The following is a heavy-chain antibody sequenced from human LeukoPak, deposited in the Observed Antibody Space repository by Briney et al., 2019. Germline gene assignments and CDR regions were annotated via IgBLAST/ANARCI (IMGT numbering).Heavy chain of an antibody. J-gene: IGHJ3*02. Sequence: PGGSLRLSCAASGFTFSTYSMNWVRQTPGKGLEWVSYISSTSSTILYADSVKGRLTISRDNAKNSLYLQMNSLGAADTAVYYCARGKAPYGSGSYGAFDIWGQGTMVTVSS. CDR1: GFTFSTYS. CDR2: ISSTSSTI. V-gene: IGHV3-48*04. CDR3: ARGKAPYGSGSYGAFDI. D-gene: IGHD3-10*01.